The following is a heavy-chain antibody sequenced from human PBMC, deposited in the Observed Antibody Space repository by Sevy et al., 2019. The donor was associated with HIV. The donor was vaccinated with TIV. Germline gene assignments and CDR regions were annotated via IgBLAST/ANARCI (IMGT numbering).Heavy chain of an antibody. D-gene: IGHD2-8*01. V-gene: IGHV3-23*01. CDR3: AREGCTKPHDY. CDR1: GFTFSIYS. Sequence: QLGGSLRLSCAASGFTFSIYSMSWVRQAPGKGLEWVSTFSFGCGQINYADSVKGRFTISRDNSKNTLYLQMNSLSAEDTAVYYCAREGCTKPHDYWGQGTLVTVSS. J-gene: IGHJ4*02. CDR2: FSFGCGQI.